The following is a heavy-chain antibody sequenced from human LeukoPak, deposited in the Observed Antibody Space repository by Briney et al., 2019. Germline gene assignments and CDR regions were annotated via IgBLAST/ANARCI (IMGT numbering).Heavy chain of an antibody. J-gene: IGHJ4*02. V-gene: IGHV3-7*03. CDR2: IKQDGSEK. D-gene: IGHD2-2*01. Sequence: PGGSLRLSCAASGFTLSSYWMSWVRQAPGKGLEWVANIKQDGSEKYYVDSVKSRFTISRDNAKNSLYLQMNSLRAEDTAVYYCAREGPLYCSSTSCYAHYFDYWGQGTLVTVSS. CDR1: GFTLSSYW. CDR3: AREGPLYCSSTSCYAHYFDY.